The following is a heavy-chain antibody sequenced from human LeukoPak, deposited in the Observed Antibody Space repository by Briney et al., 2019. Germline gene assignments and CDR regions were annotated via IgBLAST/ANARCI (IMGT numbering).Heavy chain of an antibody. CDR3: ARGYYYGSGSQLIDDFLDY. CDR1: GFTFSSYG. Sequence: GGSLRLSCAASGFTFSSYGMSWVRQAPGKGLEWISYISSSGSSISYADSVKGRFTISRDNAKNSLYLQMNSLRAEDTALYYCARGYYYGSGSQLIDDFLDYWGQGTLVTVSS. D-gene: IGHD3-10*01. J-gene: IGHJ4*02. V-gene: IGHV3-48*04. CDR2: ISSSGSSI.